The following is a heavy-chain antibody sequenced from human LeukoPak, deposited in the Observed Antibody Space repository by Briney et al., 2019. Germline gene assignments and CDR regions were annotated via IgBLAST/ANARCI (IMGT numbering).Heavy chain of an antibody. CDR1: GFTFTYSA. Sequence: LAGGSLRLSCAASGFTFTYSAMTWVRQAPGKGLEWVSTVSGSGGNTYYADSVQGRFTISRDNSGNTLYLQMNSLRAQDTAVYYCAKSLAVPSSPDSWGQGTLVTVSS. J-gene: IGHJ4*02. V-gene: IGHV3-23*01. CDR3: AKSLAVPSSPDS. CDR2: VSGSGGNT. D-gene: IGHD6-19*01.